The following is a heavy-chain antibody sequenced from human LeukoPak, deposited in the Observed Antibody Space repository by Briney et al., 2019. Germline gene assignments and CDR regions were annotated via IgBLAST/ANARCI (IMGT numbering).Heavy chain of an antibody. D-gene: IGHD6-13*01. Sequence: ASVKVSCKASGYTFTGYYMHWVRRAPGQGVEWVGWINPNSGGTNYAQKFQGRVTISVDTSKNQFSLKLSSVTAADTAVYYCARAGSSWYYGYFDYWGQGTLVTVSS. CDR2: INPNSGGT. CDR3: ARAGSSWYYGYFDY. CDR1: GYTFTGYY. J-gene: IGHJ4*02. V-gene: IGHV1-2*02.